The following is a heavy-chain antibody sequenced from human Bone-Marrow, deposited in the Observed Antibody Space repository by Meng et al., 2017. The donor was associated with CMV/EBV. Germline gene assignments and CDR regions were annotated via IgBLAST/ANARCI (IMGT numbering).Heavy chain of an antibody. CDR3: AKDQYSSSYYGPQRGLNPFDI. J-gene: IGHJ3*02. Sequence: GEFLKISCAASGFIFGSYAMSWVRQAPGKGLEWVSLIYSGGSGTYYADSVKGRFTISRDNSKNTLYLQMNSLRAEDTAVYYCAKDQYSSSYYGPQRGLNPFDIWGQGTMVTVSS. V-gene: IGHV3-23*03. CDR1: GFIFGSYA. D-gene: IGHD6-13*01. CDR2: IYSGGSGT.